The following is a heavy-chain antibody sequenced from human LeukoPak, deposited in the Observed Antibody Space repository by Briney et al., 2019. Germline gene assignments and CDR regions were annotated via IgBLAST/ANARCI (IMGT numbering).Heavy chain of an antibody. V-gene: IGHV4-34*01. CDR1: SGSFSGYY. J-gene: IGHJ6*02. CDR2: INHSGST. D-gene: IGHD3-9*01. Sequence: SETLSLTCAVYSGSFSGYYWSWIRQPPGKGLEWIGEINHSGSTNYNPSLKSRVTISVDTSKNQFSLKLSSVTAAGTAVYYCARSVYDISSYYYGMDVWGQGTTVTVSS. CDR3: ARSVYDISSYYYGMDV.